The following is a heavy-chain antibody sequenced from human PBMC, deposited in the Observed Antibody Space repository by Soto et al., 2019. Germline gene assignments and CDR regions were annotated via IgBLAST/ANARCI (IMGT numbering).Heavy chain of an antibody. Sequence: SETLSLTCTVSGGTINSNYWSCIRQPPGQGLEWLGYVYYTGTTTYNPSPKSRLTISLHTSKTQFSLKLGSLTAADTAVYYCARLGDYYQTLDYWGQGALVTVYS. J-gene: IGHJ4*01. CDR3: ARLGDYYQTLDY. CDR1: GGTINSNY. V-gene: IGHV4-59*08. D-gene: IGHD3-22*01. CDR2: VYYTGTT.